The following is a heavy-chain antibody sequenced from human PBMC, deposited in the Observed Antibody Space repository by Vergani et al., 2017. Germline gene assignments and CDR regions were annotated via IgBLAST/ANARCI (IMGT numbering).Heavy chain of an antibody. D-gene: IGHD3-10*01. Sequence: QVQLQESGPGLVKPSQTLSLTCTVSGGSISSGSYYWSWIRQPAGKGLEWIGRIYTSGSTNYNPSLKSRVTISVDTSKNQFSLKLRSVTAADTAVYYCARSGGGYWGQGTLVTVSS. CDR3: ARSGGGY. J-gene: IGHJ4*02. CDR2: IYTSGST. V-gene: IGHV4-61*02. CDR1: GGSISSGSYY.